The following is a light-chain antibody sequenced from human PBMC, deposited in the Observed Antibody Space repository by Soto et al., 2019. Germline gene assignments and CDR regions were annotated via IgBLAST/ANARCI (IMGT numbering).Light chain of an antibody. CDR3: QQYGSTPKT. CDR1: QSVRSSY. CDR2: GAS. Sequence: EIVLTQSPGTLSLSPGERATLSCRASQSVRSSYLAWFQQKPGQAPRLLIYGASSRATGIPDRFSGSESGTDFTLTISRLEREDFAVYYCQQYGSTPKTFGQGTKLEIK. V-gene: IGKV3-20*01. J-gene: IGKJ2*01.